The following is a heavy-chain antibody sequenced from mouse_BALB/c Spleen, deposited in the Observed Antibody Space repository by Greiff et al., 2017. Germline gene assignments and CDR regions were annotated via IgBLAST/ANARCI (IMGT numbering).Heavy chain of an antibody. CDR2: ISYSGST. D-gene: IGHD2-4*01. V-gene: IGHV3-8*02. CDR3: ARFSYDYDEAWFAY. Sequence: EVKLVESGPSLVKPSQTLSLTCSVTGDSITSGYWNWIRKFPGNKLEYMGYISYSGSTYYNPSLKSRISITRDTSKNQYYLQLNSVTTEDTATYYCARFSYDYDEAWFAYWGQGTLVTVSA. CDR1: GDSITSGY. J-gene: IGHJ3*01.